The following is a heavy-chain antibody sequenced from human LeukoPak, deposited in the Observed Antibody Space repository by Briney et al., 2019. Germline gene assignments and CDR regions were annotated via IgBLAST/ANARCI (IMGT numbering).Heavy chain of an antibody. CDR1: EYTFTGYY. J-gene: IGHJ4*02. CDR2: INPNSGGT. CDR3: ARVTDVYSGSLAF. D-gene: IGHD1-26*01. V-gene: IGHV1-2*02. Sequence: GASVKVSCKASEYTFTGYYMHWVRQAPGQGLEWMGWINPNSGGTHSAQKFQGRVTMTRDTSINTAYMELSRLRYDDTAVYYCARVTDVYSGSLAFWGQGTRVTVSS.